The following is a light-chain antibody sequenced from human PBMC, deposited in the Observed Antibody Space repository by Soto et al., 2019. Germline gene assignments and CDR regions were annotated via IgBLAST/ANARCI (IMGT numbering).Light chain of an antibody. CDR3: QKYTNVPA. CDR1: QGISNY. Sequence: DIQMTQSPSSLSASKGDRVTITCRASQGISNYLAWYQQIPGKVPKLLISAASTLQSGVPSRFSGSGSGTDFTLTISSLQPEDVATYYCQKYTNVPAFGGGTKVEIK. CDR2: AAS. J-gene: IGKJ4*01. V-gene: IGKV1-27*01.